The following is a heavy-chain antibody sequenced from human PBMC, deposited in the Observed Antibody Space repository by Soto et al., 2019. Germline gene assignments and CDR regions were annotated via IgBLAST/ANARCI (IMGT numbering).Heavy chain of an antibody. J-gene: IGHJ5*02. CDR2: INTGSGTT. V-gene: IGHV3-48*02. CDR3: ARYDDVLTAHSP. Sequence: PGGSLRLSCAASGFTFSGSSMNWLRQAPGKGLEWISYINTGSGTTHYADSVKGRFTVSRDNAKSALYLQMNSLRDEDTAVYYCARYDDVLTAHSPWGQGSLVTVSS. D-gene: IGHD3-9*01. CDR1: GFTFSGSS.